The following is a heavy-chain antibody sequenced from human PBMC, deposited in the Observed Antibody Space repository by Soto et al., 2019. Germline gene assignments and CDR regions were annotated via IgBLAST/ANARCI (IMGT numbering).Heavy chain of an antibody. Sequence: QVQLVESGGGVVQPGRSLRLSCAASGFTFSSYGMHWVRQAPGKGLEWVAVTWYDGSNKYYADSVKGRFTISRDNSKNTLYLQMNSLRAEDTAVYSCARDRQYGAGYGMDVWGQGTTVTVSS. J-gene: IGHJ6*02. CDR1: GFTFSSYG. CDR2: TWYDGSNK. D-gene: IGHD3-10*01. V-gene: IGHV3-33*01. CDR3: ARDRQYGAGYGMDV.